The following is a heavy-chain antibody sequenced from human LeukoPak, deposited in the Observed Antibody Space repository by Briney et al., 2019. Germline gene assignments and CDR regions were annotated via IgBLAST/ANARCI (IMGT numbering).Heavy chain of an antibody. D-gene: IGHD6-19*01. V-gene: IGHV3-33*01. CDR3: AREAGSSGWHVGWFDP. J-gene: IGHJ5*02. CDR1: GFIFNNYA. CDR2: IWYDGSNK. Sequence: GGSLILSCAASGFIFNNYAMHWVRQAPGKGLEWVAVIWYDGSNKDYSDSVKGRFTISRDNSKNTLYLQMNSLRAEDTAVYYCAREAGSSGWHVGWFDPWGQGTLVTVSS.